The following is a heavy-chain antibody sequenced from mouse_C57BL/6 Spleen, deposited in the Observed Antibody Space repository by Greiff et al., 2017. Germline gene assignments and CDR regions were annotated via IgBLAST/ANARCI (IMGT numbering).Heavy chain of an antibody. D-gene: IGHD2-4*01. CDR3: ARGPYDYYVTSWFAY. V-gene: IGHV1-55*01. CDR1: GYTFTSYW. Sequence: VQLQQPGAELVKPGASVKMSCKASGYTFTSYWITWVKQRPGQGLEWIGDIYPGSGSTNYNDKFKSKATLTVDTSSSTSYMQLSSLTSEDSAVYYCARGPYDYYVTSWFAYWGQGTLVTVSA. J-gene: IGHJ3*01. CDR2: IYPGSGST.